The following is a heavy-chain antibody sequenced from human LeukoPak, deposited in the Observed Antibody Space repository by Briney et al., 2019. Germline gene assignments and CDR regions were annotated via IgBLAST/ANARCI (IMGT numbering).Heavy chain of an antibody. CDR1: GFAFDDYA. V-gene: IGHV3-9*01. CDR2: ISWNSGSI. J-gene: IGHJ4*02. CDR3: AKGTMVRGGHFDY. Sequence: GRSLRLSCAASGFAFDDYAMHWVRQAPGKGLEWVSGISWNSGSIGYADSVKGRFTISRDNAKNSLYLQMNSLRAEDTALYYCAKGTMVRGGHFDYWGQGTLVTVSS. D-gene: IGHD3-10*01.